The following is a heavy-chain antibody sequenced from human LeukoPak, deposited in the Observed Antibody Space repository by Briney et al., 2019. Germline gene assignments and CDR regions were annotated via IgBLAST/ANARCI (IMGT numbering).Heavy chain of an antibody. CDR2: ISAYNGNT. CDR1: GYTFTSYG. D-gene: IGHD1-26*01. Sequence: ASVKVSCKASGYTFTSYGISWVRQAPGQGLEGMGWISAYNGNTNYAQKLQGRVTMTTDTSTSTAYMELRSLRSDDTAVYYCARVAPRGPYYYYMDVWGKGTTVTVSS. V-gene: IGHV1-18*01. CDR3: ARVAPRGPYYYYMDV. J-gene: IGHJ6*03.